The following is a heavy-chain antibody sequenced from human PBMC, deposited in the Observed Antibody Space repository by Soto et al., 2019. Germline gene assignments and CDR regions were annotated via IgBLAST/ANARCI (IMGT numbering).Heavy chain of an antibody. J-gene: IGHJ3*01. CDR2: IYWDDDR. Sequence: QITLKESGPTLVKPTRTLTLTCTLSGFSLNTSGVGVGWVRQPPGKALEWLVVIYWDDDRRYSPSLKSRLTISKDTSRNQVVLTMTNMDPVDTATYYCARRLEQAFSDYPDAFDVWGQGTMVTVSS. D-gene: IGHD4-17*01. CDR3: ARRLEQAFSDYPDAFDV. V-gene: IGHV2-5*02. CDR1: GFSLNTSGVG.